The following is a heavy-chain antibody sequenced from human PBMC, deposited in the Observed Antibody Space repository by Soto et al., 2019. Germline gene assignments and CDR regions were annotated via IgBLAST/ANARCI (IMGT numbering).Heavy chain of an antibody. J-gene: IGHJ4*02. CDR1: GSSITGTAY. Sequence: SETLTLAFTVSGSSITGTAYWSWIRQPAGKGLEWIGRFSLSGTTNYNPSLRSRVTMSADVSKNQFSLRLTSVTAADTALYYCARGMTPPGAPAWYYFESWGQGTLVTVSS. CDR2: FSLSGTT. V-gene: IGHV4-4*07. D-gene: IGHD2-8*02. CDR3: ARGMTPPGAPAWYYFES.